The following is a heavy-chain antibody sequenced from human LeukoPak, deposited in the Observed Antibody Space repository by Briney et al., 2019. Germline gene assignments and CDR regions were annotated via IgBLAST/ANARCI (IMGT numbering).Heavy chain of an antibody. V-gene: IGHV3-23*01. D-gene: IGHD6-19*01. J-gene: IGHJ4*02. CDR1: GFTFSSFY. Sequence: PGGSLNLSGEASGFTFSSFYMGWVRRAQGRGLERVSSFSSRGDNTYHADSVKGRFTISRDNSKNSLYLQMDSLRAEDTAVYYCAEGPRPDLSVAHTVENWGQGTLVTVSS. CDR3: AEGPRPDLSVAHTVEN. CDR2: FSSRGDNT.